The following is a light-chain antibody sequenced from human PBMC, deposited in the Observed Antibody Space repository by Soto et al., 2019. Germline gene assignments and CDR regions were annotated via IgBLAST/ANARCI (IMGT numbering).Light chain of an antibody. V-gene: IGKV3-15*01. Sequence: EMVMTQSPATLSVSPGERVTLSCRASKSISNNLAWYQQKPGQAPRLLIYGASTRATGFPARFSGSGSGTEFTLTISSLQSEDFAVYYCQQYNNWPPTFGQGTKVEIK. CDR1: KSISNN. J-gene: IGKJ1*01. CDR2: GAS. CDR3: QQYNNWPPT.